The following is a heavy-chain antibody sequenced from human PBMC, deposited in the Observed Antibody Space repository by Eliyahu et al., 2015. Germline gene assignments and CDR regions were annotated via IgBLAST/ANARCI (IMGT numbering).Heavy chain of an antibody. D-gene: IGHD1-26*01. CDR2: VIPIFGTA. CDR1: GGTFSSXA. Sequence: QVQLVQSGAEVKKPGSSVKVSCXASGGTFSSXAISWVRQAPGQGLEWMGGVIPIFGTANYAQKFQGRVTITADESTSTAYMELSSLRSEDTAVYYCARGEKWGAQYYYYYYGMDVWGQGTTVTVSS. CDR3: ARGEKWGAQYYYYYYGMDV. V-gene: IGHV1-69*01. J-gene: IGHJ6*02.